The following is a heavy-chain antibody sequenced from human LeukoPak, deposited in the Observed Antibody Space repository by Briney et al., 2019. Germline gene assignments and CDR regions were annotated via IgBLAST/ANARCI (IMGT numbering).Heavy chain of an antibody. CDR1: GYTFTSYY. J-gene: IGHJ4*02. D-gene: IGHD2-2*01. CDR2: INPSGGST. V-gene: IGHV1-46*01. CDR3: ARDRVTSRYCSSTSCSAVDY. Sequence: ASVKVSCKASGYTFTSYYMHWVRQAPGQGLEWMGIINPSGGSTSYAQKFQGRVTMTRDTSTSTVYMELSSLRSEDTAVYCCARDRVTSRYCSSTSCSAVDYWGQGTLVTVSS.